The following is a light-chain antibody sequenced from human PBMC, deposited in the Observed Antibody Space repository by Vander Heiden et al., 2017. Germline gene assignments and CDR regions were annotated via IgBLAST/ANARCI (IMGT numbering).Light chain of an antibody. Sequence: QSVFTQPPSVSAAAGQSVTISCSGSTSNIEGNSVSWYQQVPGTVPKLLIYDNDKRPSGIPDRFSGSKSATSATLVITGLQTGDEANYYCGTWDSSLSVVVFGGETRLTVL. CDR1: TSNIEGNS. V-gene: IGLV1-51*01. J-gene: IGLJ2*01. CDR3: GTWDSSLSVVV. CDR2: DND.